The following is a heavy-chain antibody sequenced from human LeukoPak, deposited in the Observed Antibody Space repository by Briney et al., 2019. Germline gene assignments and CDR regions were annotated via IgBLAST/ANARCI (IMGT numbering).Heavy chain of an antibody. J-gene: IGHJ4*02. CDR2: INHSGST. CDR3: ARLWFGEGEVY. CDR1: GGSISSYY. V-gene: IGHV4-34*01. D-gene: IGHD3-10*01. Sequence: SETLSLTCTVSGGSISSYYWSWIRQPPGKGLEWIGEINHSGSTNYNPSLKSRVTISVDTSKNQFSLKLSSVTAADTAVYYCARLWFGEGEVYWGQGTLVTVSS.